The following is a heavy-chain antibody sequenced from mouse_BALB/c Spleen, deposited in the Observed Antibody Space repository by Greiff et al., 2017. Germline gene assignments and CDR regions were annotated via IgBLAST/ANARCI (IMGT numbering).Heavy chain of an antibody. CDR2: IYPGNSDT. Sequence: EVQLQQSGTVLARPGASVKMSCKASGYSFTSYWMHWVKQRPGQGLEWIGAIYPGNSDTSYNQKFKGKAKLTAVTSASTAYMELSSLTNEDSAVYYCTRPSIYYYGSSFTEGFAYWGQGTLVTVSA. V-gene: IGHV1-5*01. CDR3: TRPSIYYYGSSFTEGFAY. J-gene: IGHJ3*01. D-gene: IGHD1-1*01. CDR1: GYSFTSYW.